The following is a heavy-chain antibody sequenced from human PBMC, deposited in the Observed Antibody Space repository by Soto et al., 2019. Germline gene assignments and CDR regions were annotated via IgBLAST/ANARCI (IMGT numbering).Heavy chain of an antibody. Sequence: QVQLQESGPGLLKPSETLSLTCTVSGDSISFYYWSWIRQPPGKGLEWIGYIFYTGSTNYNPSLKSRVAISLDTSKNQFSLRLSSVTAADTALYYCARATSINWNLAYFDLWGQGTLVTVSS. D-gene: IGHD1-1*01. V-gene: IGHV4-59*01. J-gene: IGHJ4*02. CDR3: ARATSINWNLAYFDL. CDR1: GDSISFYY. CDR2: IFYTGST.